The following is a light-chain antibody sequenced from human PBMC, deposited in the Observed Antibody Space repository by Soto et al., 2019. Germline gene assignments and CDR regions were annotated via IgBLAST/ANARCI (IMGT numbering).Light chain of an antibody. J-gene: IGKJ1*01. CDR1: QSISSW. Sequence: DIQMTQSPSTLSASVGDRVTITCRASQSISSWLAWYQQKPGTAPKLLIYEASTLQSGVSSRFSGSGSGTEFTLTISSLQPDDSATYYCQQYRDNWTFGQGTKVDIK. V-gene: IGKV1-5*03. CDR3: QQYRDNWT. CDR2: EAS.